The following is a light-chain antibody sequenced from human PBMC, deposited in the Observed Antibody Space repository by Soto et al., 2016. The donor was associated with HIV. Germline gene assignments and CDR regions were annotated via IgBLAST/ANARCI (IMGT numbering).Light chain of an antibody. Sequence: IQMTQSPSSLSASVGDRVTITCRSSQTINNFLNWYQQKPGKAPKLLIYAASSLQSGVPSRFSGSGFGTDFTLTITSLQPEDFATYFCQQSYSAPQTFGHGTKVEIK. CDR1: QTINNF. CDR3: QQSYSAPQT. V-gene: IGKV1-39*01. CDR2: AAS. J-gene: IGKJ1*01.